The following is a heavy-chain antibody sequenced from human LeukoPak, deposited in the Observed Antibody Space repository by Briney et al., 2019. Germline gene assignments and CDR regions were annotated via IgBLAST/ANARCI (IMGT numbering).Heavy chain of an antibody. J-gene: IGHJ4*02. CDR1: GGSISSSSYY. D-gene: IGHD6-19*01. CDR2: IYYSGST. CDR3: ARGAVSSGWYGALGFVDY. V-gene: IGHV4-39*01. Sequence: SETLSLTCTVSGGSISSSSYYWGWIRQPPGKGLEWIGSIYYSGSTYYNPSLKSRVTISVDTSKNQFSLKLSSVTAADTAVYYCARGAVSSGWYGALGFVDYWGQGTLVTVSS.